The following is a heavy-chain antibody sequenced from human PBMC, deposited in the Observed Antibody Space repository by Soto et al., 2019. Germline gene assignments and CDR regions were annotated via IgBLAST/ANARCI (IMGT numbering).Heavy chain of an antibody. Sequence: PGGSLRLSCAASGFTFSSCAMSWVRQAPGKGLEWVSAISGSGGSTYYADSVKGRFTISRDNSKNTLYLQMNSLRAEDTAVYYCAKDNLTPKYYYDSSGYYSDYWGQGTLVTVSS. CDR2: ISGSGGST. CDR3: AKDNLTPKYYYDSSGYYSDY. J-gene: IGHJ4*02. D-gene: IGHD3-22*01. V-gene: IGHV3-23*01. CDR1: GFTFSSCA.